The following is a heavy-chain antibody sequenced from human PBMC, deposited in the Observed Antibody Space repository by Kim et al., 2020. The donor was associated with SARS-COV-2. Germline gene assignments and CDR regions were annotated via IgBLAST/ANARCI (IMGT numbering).Heavy chain of an antibody. V-gene: IGHV1-69*13. CDR1: GGTFSSYA. Sequence: SVKVSCKASGGTFSSYAISWVRQAPGQGLEWMGGIIPIFGTANYAQKFQGRVTITADESTSTAYMELSSLRSEDTAVYYCARPSSPLNRIAAFDYWGQGTLVTVSS. D-gene: IGHD6-25*01. CDR2: IIPIFGTA. CDR3: ARPSSPLNRIAAFDY. J-gene: IGHJ4*02.